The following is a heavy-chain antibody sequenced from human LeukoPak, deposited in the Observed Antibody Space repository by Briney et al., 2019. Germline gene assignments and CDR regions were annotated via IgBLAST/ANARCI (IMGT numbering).Heavy chain of an antibody. D-gene: IGHD5-12*01. Sequence: GRSLRLSCAASGFTFDDYAMHWVRQAPGKGLEWVAGISWSSGNIGYADSVKGRFTISRDNAENSLHLQMNSLRTEDTALYFCARDAWRRAFNYGMDVWGQGTTAAVSS. CDR3: ARDAWRRAFNYGMDV. CDR1: GFTFDDYA. J-gene: IGHJ6*02. CDR2: ISWSSGNI. V-gene: IGHV3-9*01.